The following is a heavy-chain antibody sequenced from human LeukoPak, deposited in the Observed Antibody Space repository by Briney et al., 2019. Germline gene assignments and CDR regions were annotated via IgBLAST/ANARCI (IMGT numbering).Heavy chain of an antibody. CDR2: INHSGST. Sequence: SETLSLTRAVYGVSFSGYYWSWLRQPPGKGLEWIGEINHSGSTNYNPSLKSRVTISVDTSKNQFSLKLSSVTAADTAVYYCARGRNYDILTGYATGPPMNRYFDYWGQGTLVTVSS. D-gene: IGHD3-9*01. CDR3: ARGRNYDILTGYATGPPMNRYFDY. J-gene: IGHJ4*02. CDR1: GVSFSGYY. V-gene: IGHV4-34*01.